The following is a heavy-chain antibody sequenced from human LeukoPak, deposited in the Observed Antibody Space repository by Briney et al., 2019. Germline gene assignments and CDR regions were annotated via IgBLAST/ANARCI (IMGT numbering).Heavy chain of an antibody. J-gene: IGHJ4*02. D-gene: IGHD3-22*01. Sequence: GASVKVSCKASGGTFSSYAISWVRQAPGQGLEWMGGIIPIFGTANYAQKFQGRVTITADESTSTAYMELSSLRSEDTAVYYCARDAYYYDSSGAGYWGQGTLVTVSS. CDR2: IIPIFGTA. V-gene: IGHV1-69*13. CDR3: ARDAYYYDSSGAGY. CDR1: GGTFSSYA.